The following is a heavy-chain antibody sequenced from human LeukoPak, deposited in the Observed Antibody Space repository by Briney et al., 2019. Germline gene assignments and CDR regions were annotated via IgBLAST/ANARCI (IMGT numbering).Heavy chain of an antibody. J-gene: IGHJ3*02. CDR3: ARARSGPYVSGSLDAFDI. V-gene: IGHV1-8*03. Sequence: GASLRVSCAASGYTFTSYDINWVRQAPGQGLEWMGWMNPNSGNTGYAQKFQGRVTITRNTSISTAYMELSSLRSEDTAVYYCARARSGPYVSGSLDAFDIWGQGTMVTVSS. CDR2: MNPNSGNT. D-gene: IGHD3-10*01. CDR1: GYTFTSYD.